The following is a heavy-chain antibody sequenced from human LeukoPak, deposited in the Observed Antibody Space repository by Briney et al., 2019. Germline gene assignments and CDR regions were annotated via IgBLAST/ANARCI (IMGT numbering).Heavy chain of an antibody. V-gene: IGHV1-2*02. J-gene: IGHJ4*02. D-gene: IGHD3-22*01. CDR2: INPNSGGT. CDR1: GYTFTGYY. CDR3: ARAWSPSPYYYDSSGCFDY. Sequence: GASVKVSCKASGYTFTGYYMHWVRQAPGQGLEWMGWINPNSGGTNYAQKFQDRVTMTRDTSISTAYMELSRLRSDDTAVYYCARAWSPSPYYYDSSGCFDYWGQGTLVTVSS.